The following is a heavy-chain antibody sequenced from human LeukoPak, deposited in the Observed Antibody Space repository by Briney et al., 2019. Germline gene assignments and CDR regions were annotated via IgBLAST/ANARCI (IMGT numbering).Heavy chain of an antibody. V-gene: IGHV3-74*01. CDR2: TSGDGSTT. Sequence: GGSLRLSCEASGFTFNTYYMHWVRQDPGKGLVWVSRTSGDGSTTIYADSVKGRFTISRDNAKNSLYLQMNSLRADDTAVYYCVRVPYWGQGTLVTVSS. CDR3: VRVPY. J-gene: IGHJ4*02. CDR1: GFTFNTYY.